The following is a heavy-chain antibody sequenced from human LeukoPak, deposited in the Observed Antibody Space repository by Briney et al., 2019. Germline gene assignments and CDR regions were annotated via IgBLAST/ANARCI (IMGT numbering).Heavy chain of an antibody. CDR1: GGSFSGYY. D-gene: IGHD3-22*01. V-gene: IGHV4-34*01. Sequence: SETLSLTCAVYGGSFSGYYWSWIRQPPGKGLEWIGEINHSGSTNYNPSLKSRVTISVDTSKNQFSLKLSSVTAADAAVYYCARGIHYYDSSGYYYRIYYFDYWSQGTLVTVSS. CDR3: ARGIHYYDSSGYYYRIYYFDY. CDR2: INHSGST. J-gene: IGHJ4*02.